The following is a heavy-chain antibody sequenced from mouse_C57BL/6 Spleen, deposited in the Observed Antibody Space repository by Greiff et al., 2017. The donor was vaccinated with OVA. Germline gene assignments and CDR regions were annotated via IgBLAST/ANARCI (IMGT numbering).Heavy chain of an antibody. V-gene: IGHV3-6*01. CDR2: ISYDGSN. CDR1: GYSITSGYY. Sequence: VQLQQSGPGLVKPSQSLSLTCSVTGYSITSGYYWNWIRQFPGNKLEWMGYISYDGSNNYNPSLKNRISITRDTSKNQFFLKLNSVTTEDTATYYCAVQWDDYDYWGQGTTLTVSS. CDR3: AVQWDDYDY. J-gene: IGHJ2*01. D-gene: IGHD2-4*01.